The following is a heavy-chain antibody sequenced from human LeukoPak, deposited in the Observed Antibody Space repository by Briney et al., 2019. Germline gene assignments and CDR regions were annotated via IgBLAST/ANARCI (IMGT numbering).Heavy chain of an antibody. CDR1: GYTFSRYW. CDR3: ARDLGFCTNGVCYSVYDY. D-gene: IGHD2-8*01. J-gene: IGHJ4*02. CDR2: IKEDGNEK. V-gene: IGHV3-7*01. Sequence: GGSLRLSCAASGYTFSRYWMSWVRQAPGKGLEWVADIKEDGNEKHYVDSVKGRFSISRDNAENSLRLQTNSLRVEDTAVYYCARDLGFCTNGVCYSVYDYWGQGTLVTVSS.